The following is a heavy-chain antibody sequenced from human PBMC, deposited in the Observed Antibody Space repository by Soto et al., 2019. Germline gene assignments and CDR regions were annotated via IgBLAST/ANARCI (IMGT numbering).Heavy chain of an antibody. Sequence: PGGSLRLSCTASGFIFSTFPMNWVRQAPGRGLEWVSGISGSGISTFYAGSVKGRFTISRDNSRNTVFLDMHSLRPEDTAVYYCAKAHMITASDYLSDMDVWGQGTTVTVSS. CDR2: ISGSGIST. J-gene: IGHJ6*02. CDR3: AKAHMITASDYLSDMDV. CDR1: GFIFSTFP. D-gene: IGHD3-16*01. V-gene: IGHV3-23*01.